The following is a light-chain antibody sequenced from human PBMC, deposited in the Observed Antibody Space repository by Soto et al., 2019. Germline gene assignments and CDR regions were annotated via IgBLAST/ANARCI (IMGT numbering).Light chain of an antibody. V-gene: IGLV2-14*01. CDR3: SSYTSSNTYV. CDR1: SSDVGRYNF. J-gene: IGLJ1*01. Sequence: QSALTQPASVSGSPGQSITISCTGTSSDVGRYNFVSWYQQHPGKAPKLLIYDVSDRPSGVSNRFSGSKSANAASLTISRLQAEDEADYYCSSYTSSNTYVFGTGTKLTVL. CDR2: DVS.